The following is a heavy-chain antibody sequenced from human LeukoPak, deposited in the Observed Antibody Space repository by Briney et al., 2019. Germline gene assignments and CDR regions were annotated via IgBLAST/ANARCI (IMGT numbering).Heavy chain of an antibody. J-gene: IGHJ4*02. D-gene: IGHD3-16*02. Sequence: ASVKVSCKASGYTFTGYYMHWVRQAPGQGLEWMGWINPNSGGTNYAQKFQGRVTMTRDTSIGTAYTELSRLRSDDTAVYYCARDSGPYDYVWGSYRFGYWDQGTLVTVSS. CDR1: GYTFTGYY. CDR2: INPNSGGT. V-gene: IGHV1-2*02. CDR3: ARDSGPYDYVWGSYRFGY.